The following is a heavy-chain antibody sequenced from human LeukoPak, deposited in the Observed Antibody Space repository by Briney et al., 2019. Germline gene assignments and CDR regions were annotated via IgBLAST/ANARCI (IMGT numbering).Heavy chain of an antibody. J-gene: IGHJ6*02. CDR3: AKAMSSIAAFYYYYGMDV. CDR1: GFTFSSYA. D-gene: IGHD6-6*01. Sequence: GGSQRLSCAASGFTFSSYAMSWVRQAPGKGLEWVSAISGSGGSTYYADSVKGRFTISRDNSKNTLYLQMNSLRAEDTAVYYCAKAMSSIAAFYYYYGMDVWGQGTTVTVSS. V-gene: IGHV3-23*01. CDR2: ISGSGGST.